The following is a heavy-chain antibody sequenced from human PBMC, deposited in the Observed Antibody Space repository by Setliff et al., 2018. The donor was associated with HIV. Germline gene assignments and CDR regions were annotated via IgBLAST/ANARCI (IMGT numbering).Heavy chain of an antibody. CDR3: ARRWGIRGYSS. D-gene: IGHD5-18*01. CDR2: ISSSSSYI. CDR1: GFTFSSYS. Sequence: PGGSLRLSCAASGFTFSSYSMNWVRQAPGKGLEWVSSISSSSSYIYYADSVKGRFTISRDNAKNSLFLQMHSLRAEDTAVYYCARRWGIRGYSSWGQGTLVTVSS. V-gene: IGHV3-21*01. J-gene: IGHJ5*02.